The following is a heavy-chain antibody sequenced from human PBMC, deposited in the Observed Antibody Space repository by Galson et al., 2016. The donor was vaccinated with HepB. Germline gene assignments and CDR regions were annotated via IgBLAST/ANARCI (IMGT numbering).Heavy chain of an antibody. D-gene: IGHD5-24*01. Sequence: RLSCAASGFSVSTNYMNWVRQAPGKGLEWVSVIYSAGSTYYADSVKGRFTISRDNSKNMLFLQMNSLRAEDTAVYYCARDGARWLQGSYYYAVDVWGQGTTVIVSS. J-gene: IGHJ6*02. CDR1: GFSVSTNY. V-gene: IGHV3-66*01. CDR2: IYSAGST. CDR3: ARDGARWLQGSYYYAVDV.